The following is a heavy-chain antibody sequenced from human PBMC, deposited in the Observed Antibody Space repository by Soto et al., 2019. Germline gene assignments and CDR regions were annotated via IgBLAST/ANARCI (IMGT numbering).Heavy chain of an antibody. J-gene: IGHJ4*02. Sequence: PGGSLRLSCAASGFIFSAFGIHWVRQAPGKGLEWVAFLSHDGSNKYYADSVRGRFSISRDKSKNTVYLQMNSLRADDTAVYYCARDRDGGTYTYFDNWGQGTRVTVSS. CDR1: GFIFSAFG. CDR3: ARDRDGGTYTYFDN. CDR2: LSHDGSNK. V-gene: IGHV3-30*03. D-gene: IGHD1-26*01.